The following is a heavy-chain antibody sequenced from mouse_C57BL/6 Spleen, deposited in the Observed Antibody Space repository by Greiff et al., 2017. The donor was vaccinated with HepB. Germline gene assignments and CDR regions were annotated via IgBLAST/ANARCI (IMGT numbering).Heavy chain of an antibody. Sequence: QVQLQQPGAELVRPGSSVKLSCKASGYTFTSYWMHWVKQRPIQGLEWIGNIDPSDSETHYNQKFKDKATLTVDKSSSTAHMQLSSLTSEDSAVYYCARSDYDEDPYYAMDYWGQGTSVTVSS. D-gene: IGHD2-4*01. CDR2: IDPSDSET. V-gene: IGHV1-52*01. J-gene: IGHJ4*01. CDR3: ARSDYDEDPYYAMDY. CDR1: GYTFTSYW.